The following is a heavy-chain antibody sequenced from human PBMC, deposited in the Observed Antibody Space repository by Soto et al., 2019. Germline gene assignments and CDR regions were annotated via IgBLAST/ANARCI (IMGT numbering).Heavy chain of an antibody. V-gene: IGHV5-51*01. CDR1: GYSFTSYW. Sequence: PGESLKISCNGSGYSFTSYWIGWVRQMPGKGLEWMGIIYPGDSDTRYSPSFQGQVTISADKSISTAYLQWSSLKASDTAMYYRARHADVVVPAAPSGYYYYGMDVWGQGTTVTVSS. CDR3: ARHADVVVPAAPSGYYYYGMDV. J-gene: IGHJ6*02. D-gene: IGHD2-2*01. CDR2: IYPGDSDT.